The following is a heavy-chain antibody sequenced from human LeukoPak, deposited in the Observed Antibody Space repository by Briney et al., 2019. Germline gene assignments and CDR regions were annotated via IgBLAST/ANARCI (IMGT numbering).Heavy chain of an antibody. CDR3: ARGFNRYLDWLLYFDY. J-gene: IGHJ4*02. CDR2: INHSGST. D-gene: IGHD3-9*01. Sequence: SETLSLTCAVYGGSFSGYYWSWIRQPPGKGLEWIGEINHSGSTNYNPSLKSRVTISVDTSKNQFSLKLSSVTAADTAVYYCARGFNRYLDWLLYFDYWGQGTLVTVSS. CDR1: GGSFSGYY. V-gene: IGHV4-34*01.